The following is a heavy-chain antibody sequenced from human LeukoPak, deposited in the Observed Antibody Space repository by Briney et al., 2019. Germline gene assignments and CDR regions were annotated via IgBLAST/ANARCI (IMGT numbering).Heavy chain of an antibody. V-gene: IGHV4-59*01. CDR3: ARLGPSGSHPRDWYFDL. CDR2: IYYSGST. CDR1: GGSISSYY. J-gene: IGHJ2*01. Sequence: SETLSLTSTVSGGSISSYYWSWIRQPPGKGLEWIGYIYYSGSTNYNPSLKSRVTISVDTSKNQFSLKLSSVTAADTAVYYCARLGPSGSHPRDWYFDLWGRGTLVTVSS. D-gene: IGHD1-26*01.